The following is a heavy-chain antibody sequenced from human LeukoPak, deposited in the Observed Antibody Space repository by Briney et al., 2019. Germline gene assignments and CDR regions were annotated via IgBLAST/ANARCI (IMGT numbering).Heavy chain of an antibody. Sequence: SVKVSCKTSGGTLSSYAISWVRQATGQGLEWMGGIIPIFGTANYAQKFQGRVTITTDESTSTAYMELSSLRSEDTAVYYCAREGVCSSTSCYTSYFDPWGQGTLVTVSS. CDR3: AREGVCSSTSCYTSYFDP. V-gene: IGHV1-69*05. J-gene: IGHJ5*02. D-gene: IGHD2-2*02. CDR2: IIPIFGTA. CDR1: GGTLSSYA.